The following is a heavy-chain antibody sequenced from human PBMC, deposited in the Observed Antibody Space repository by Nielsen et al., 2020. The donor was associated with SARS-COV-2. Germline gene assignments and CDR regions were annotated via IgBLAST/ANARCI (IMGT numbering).Heavy chain of an antibody. Sequence: SCKASGFTFSSYSMNWVRQAPGKGLEWVSSISSSSSYIYYADSVKGRFTISRDNAKNSLDLQMNSLRVEDTAVYFCARIAAAGWAFDVWGQGTIVTVSP. J-gene: IGHJ3*01. CDR1: GFTFSSYS. D-gene: IGHD6-13*01. CDR3: ARIAAAGWAFDV. CDR2: ISSSSSYI. V-gene: IGHV3-21*04.